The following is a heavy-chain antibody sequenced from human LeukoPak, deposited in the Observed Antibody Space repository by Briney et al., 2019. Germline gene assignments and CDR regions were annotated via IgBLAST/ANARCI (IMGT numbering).Heavy chain of an antibody. D-gene: IGHD2-15*01. V-gene: IGHV4-39*07. CDR2: IYHSGST. J-gene: IGHJ5*02. CDR3: ARGEVQYCSGGSCYSSIYNWFDP. Sequence: SETLSLTCTVSGGSISSSSYYWGWIRQPPGKGLEWIGSIYHSGSTYYNPSLKSRVTISVDTSKNQFSLKLSSVTAADTAVYYCARGEVQYCSGGSCYSSIYNWFDPWGQGTLVTVSS. CDR1: GGSISSSSYY.